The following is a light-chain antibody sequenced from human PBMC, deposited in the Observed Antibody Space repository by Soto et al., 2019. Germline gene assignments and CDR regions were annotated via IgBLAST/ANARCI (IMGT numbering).Light chain of an antibody. V-gene: IGKV4-1*01. CDR3: QQYYSIPYT. Sequence: DIVMTQSPDSLAVSLGERATINYKSSQSVLYSPHNNNYLAWYQQKPGQPPKLLIYWASTRQSGVPDRFSGSGSGTDFTLTISSLQAEDVAVYYCQQYYSIPYTFGQGTKLEIK. J-gene: IGKJ2*01. CDR1: QSVLYSPHNNNY. CDR2: WAS.